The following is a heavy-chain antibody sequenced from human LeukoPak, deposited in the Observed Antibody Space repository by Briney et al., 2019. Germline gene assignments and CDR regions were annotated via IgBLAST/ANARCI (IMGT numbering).Heavy chain of an antibody. CDR2: ISSSSYL. CDR1: GFTFSSYS. CDR3: ARDRDSSSSLLAY. Sequence: PGGSLRLSCAASGFTFSSYSMNWVRQAPGKGLEWVSSISSSSYLYSADSVKGRFTISRDNAKNSLYLQMNSLRAEDTAVYYCARDRDSSSSLLAYWGQGTLVTVSS. J-gene: IGHJ4*02. V-gene: IGHV3-21*01. D-gene: IGHD6-6*01.